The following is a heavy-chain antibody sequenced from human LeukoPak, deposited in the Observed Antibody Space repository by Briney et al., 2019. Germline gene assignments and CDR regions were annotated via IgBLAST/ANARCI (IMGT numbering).Heavy chain of an antibody. Sequence: ASVKVSCKASGYTSTGYYMHWVRQAPGQGLEWMGWINPNSGGTNYAQKFQGRVTMTRDTSISTAYMELSRLRSDDTAVYYCARQSSGWSYYYGMDVWGQGTTVTVSS. CDR1: GYTSTGYY. J-gene: IGHJ6*02. D-gene: IGHD6-19*01. CDR3: ARQSSGWSYYYGMDV. CDR2: INPNSGGT. V-gene: IGHV1-2*02.